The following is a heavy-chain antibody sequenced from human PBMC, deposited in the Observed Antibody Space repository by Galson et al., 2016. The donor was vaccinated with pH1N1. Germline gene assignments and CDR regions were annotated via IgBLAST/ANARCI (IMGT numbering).Heavy chain of an antibody. J-gene: IGHJ6*02. CDR2: IYPGDSDT. Sequence: QSGAEVKKPGESLKISCRGSGYSFTNYWIAWVRQMPGKGLEWVGIIYPGDSDTRYSPSFQGRVTVSADKSITTAYLQWSSLKASDTAMYFCARGYKWHDEGQFAYWGQGTTVTGSS. CDR1: GYSFTNYW. V-gene: IGHV5-51*01. D-gene: IGHD1-1*01. CDR3: ARGYKWHDEGQFAY.